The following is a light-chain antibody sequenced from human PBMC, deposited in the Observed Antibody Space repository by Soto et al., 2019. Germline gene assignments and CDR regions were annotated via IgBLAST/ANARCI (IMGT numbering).Light chain of an antibody. Sequence: EIVLTQPPGTLSLSPGERATLSCRASQSVSSSYLTWYQQKPGQAPRLLISGASSRATGIPDRFSGSGSGAGFTLTISRLETEEFAVYYCQQYGSSPPSTFGQGTRLEI. CDR2: GAS. CDR1: QSVSSSY. CDR3: QQYGSSPPST. V-gene: IGKV3-20*01. J-gene: IGKJ5*01.